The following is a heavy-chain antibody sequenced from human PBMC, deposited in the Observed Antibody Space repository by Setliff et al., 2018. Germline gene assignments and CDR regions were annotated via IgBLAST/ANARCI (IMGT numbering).Heavy chain of an antibody. CDR3: ARIPPVRNIASRAFDI. CDR2: IYYSGNT. Sequence: SETLSLTCSVSGGSIRNTSYHWGWIRQPPGKGLEWIANIYYSGNTYYNPSLESRLSMSADMSKNQLSLRLRSVIAADTAVYYCARIPPVRNIASRAFDIWGQGTMVTVSS. V-gene: IGHV4-39*07. CDR1: GGSIRNTSYH. D-gene: IGHD2-15*01. J-gene: IGHJ3*02.